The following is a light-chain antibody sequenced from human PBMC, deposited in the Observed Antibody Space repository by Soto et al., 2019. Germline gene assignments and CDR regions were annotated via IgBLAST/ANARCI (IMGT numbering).Light chain of an antibody. Sequence: EIVWTQSPGTLSLSPGERATLSCRASQSVNSDYLGWFQKKPGQAPRLLIYGASTRATGIPDRFSGSGSGTDFTLTISRLEPEDCAVYDCHHSGGSTITFGQGTRLEIK. CDR1: QSVNSDY. V-gene: IGKV3-20*01. J-gene: IGKJ5*01. CDR2: GAS. CDR3: HHSGGSTIT.